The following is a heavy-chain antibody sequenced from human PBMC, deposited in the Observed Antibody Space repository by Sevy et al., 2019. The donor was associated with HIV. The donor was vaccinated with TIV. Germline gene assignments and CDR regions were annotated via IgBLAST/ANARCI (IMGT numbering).Heavy chain of an antibody. CDR2: ISGSNGIT. D-gene: IGHD2-2*01. V-gene: IGHV3-23*01. CDR1: GFILRTYA. CDR3: AKLVRLVVPDHFDY. Sequence: GGSLRLSCAASGFILRTYAMSWVRQAPGKGLEWVSGISGSNGITYYADSVKGRFTISRDNSKNTLYLEMDSLRAEDTAIYYCAKLVRLVVPDHFDYWGQGTLVTVSP. J-gene: IGHJ4*02.